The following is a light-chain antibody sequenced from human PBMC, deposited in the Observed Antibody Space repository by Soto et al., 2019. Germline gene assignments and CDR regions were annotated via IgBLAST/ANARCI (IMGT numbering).Light chain of an antibody. J-gene: IGKJ1*01. CDR3: QQRSYWPWT. Sequence: EIVLTQSPATLSLSPGDRATLSCSASRSVGSSLAWYQHKPGQAPRLLIYGTSNRATGVPDRFSGGESGADFTLTISSLEPADSAVFYCQQRSYWPWTFGQGTKVDI. CDR1: RSVGSS. V-gene: IGKV3-11*01. CDR2: GTS.